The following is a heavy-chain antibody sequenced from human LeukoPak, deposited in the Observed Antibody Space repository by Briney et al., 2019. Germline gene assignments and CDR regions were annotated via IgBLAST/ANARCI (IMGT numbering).Heavy chain of an antibody. D-gene: IGHD4-23*01. V-gene: IGHV5-51*01. CDR2: IYPGDSDT. Sequence: GESLKISCKGSGYSFTTYWIAWVRQMPGKGPEWMGIIYPGDSDTRYSPSFQGQVTISADKSISTAYLQWSSLQASDTATYYCARREGYGGKYYFDYWGQGTLVTVSS. CDR1: GYSFTTYW. J-gene: IGHJ4*02. CDR3: ARREGYGGKYYFDY.